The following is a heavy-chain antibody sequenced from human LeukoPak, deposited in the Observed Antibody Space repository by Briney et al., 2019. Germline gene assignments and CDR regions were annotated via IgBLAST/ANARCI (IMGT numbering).Heavy chain of an antibody. CDR1: GGTFSSYA. CDR3: ARPPVGWTNFDF. CDR2: INPNSGDT. V-gene: IGHV1-2*02. D-gene: IGHD1-26*01. J-gene: IGHJ4*02. Sequence: ASVKVSCKASGGTFSSYAISWVRQAPGQGLEWMGWINPNSGDTDLAQKFQGRVTMTRDTSISTAYMELSSLTSDDTAMYYCARPPVGWTNFDFWGQGALVTVSS.